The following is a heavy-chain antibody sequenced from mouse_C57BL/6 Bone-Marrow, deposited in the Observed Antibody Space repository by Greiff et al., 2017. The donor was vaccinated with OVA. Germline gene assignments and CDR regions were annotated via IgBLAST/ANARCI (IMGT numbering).Heavy chain of an antibody. Sequence: EVMLVESGGGLVKPGGSLKLSCAASGFTFSDYGMHWVRQAPEKGLEWVAYISSGSSTIYYADTVKGRFTISRDNAKNTLFLQMTSLRSEDTAMYYCAREDYDGGYYFDYWGQGTTLTVSS. CDR2: ISSGSSTI. CDR1: GFTFSDYG. D-gene: IGHD2-4*01. V-gene: IGHV5-17*01. J-gene: IGHJ2*01. CDR3: AREDYDGGYYFDY.